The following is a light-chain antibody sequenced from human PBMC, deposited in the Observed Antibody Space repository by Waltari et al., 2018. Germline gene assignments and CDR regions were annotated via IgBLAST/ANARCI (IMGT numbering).Light chain of an antibody. CDR2: VAP. J-gene: IGKJ1*01. CDR3: QQYNNWPPDPT. Sequence: IVMTQSPATLSVLPGDRATLYCRASQRISSNLAWYQQKPGQAPRLLIYVAPTRATGIPDRFTGSGSGIECTLTINSLQSEDFAVYYCQQYNNWPPDPTFGQGTKVEIK. V-gene: IGKV3D-15*01. CDR1: QRISSN.